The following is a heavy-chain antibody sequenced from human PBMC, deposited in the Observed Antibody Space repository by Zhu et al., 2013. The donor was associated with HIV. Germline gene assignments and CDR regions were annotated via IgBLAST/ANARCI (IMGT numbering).Heavy chain of an antibody. CDR3: AREYCSSTSCYWGASYYYGMDV. J-gene: IGHJ6*02. CDR2: IIPIFGTA. CDR1: GGTFSSYA. V-gene: IGHV1-69*06. Sequence: QVQLVQSGAEVKKPGSSVKVSCKASGGTFSSYAISWVRQAPGQGLEWMGGIIPIFGTANYAQKFQGRVTITADKSTSTAYMELSSLRSEDTAVYYCAREYCSSTSCYWGASYYYGMDVWGRRDHGHRLL. D-gene: IGHD2-2*01.